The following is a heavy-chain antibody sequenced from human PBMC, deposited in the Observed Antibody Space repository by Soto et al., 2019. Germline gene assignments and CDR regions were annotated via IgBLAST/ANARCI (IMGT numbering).Heavy chain of an antibody. V-gene: IGHV4-39*01. CDR2: IYYSGST. J-gene: IGHJ5*02. CDR3: ASHTLIQAGAHYDFWSGLDP. D-gene: IGHD3-3*01. CDR1: GGSISSSSYY. Sequence: QLQLQESGPGLVKPSETLSLTCTVSGGSISSSSYYWGWIRQPPGKGLEWIGSIYYSGSTYYNPSLKSRVTISVDTSKNQFSLKLSSVTAADTAVYYCASHTLIQAGAHYDFWSGLDPWGQGTLVTVSS.